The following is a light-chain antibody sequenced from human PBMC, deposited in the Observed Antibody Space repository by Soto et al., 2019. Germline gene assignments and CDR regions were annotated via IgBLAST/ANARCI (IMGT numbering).Light chain of an antibody. V-gene: IGLV2-14*01. CDR3: SSYTSSSLYV. CDR1: SSDVGGYNY. J-gene: IGLJ1*01. Sequence: QSALTQPASVSGSRGQSITISCTGTSSDVGGYNYVSWYQQHPGKAPKLMIYDVSNRPSGVSNRFSGSKSGNTASLTISGLQAEDEADYYCSSYTSSSLYVFGTGTNVTVL. CDR2: DVS.